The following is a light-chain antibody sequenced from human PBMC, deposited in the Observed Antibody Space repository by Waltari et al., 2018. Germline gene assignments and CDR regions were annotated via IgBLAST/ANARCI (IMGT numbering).Light chain of an antibody. CDR3: QSYDSGVI. CDR2: EDN. V-gene: IGLV6-57*03. CDR1: SGSIASHY. Sequence: NFMLTQPHSVSESPGKTVTISCTRSSGSIASHYVQWYQQRPGSAPTTVIYEDNRRPSGVPDRFSGSIDRSSNSASLTISGLKTEDEADYYCQSYDSGVIFGGGTKLTVL. J-gene: IGLJ2*01.